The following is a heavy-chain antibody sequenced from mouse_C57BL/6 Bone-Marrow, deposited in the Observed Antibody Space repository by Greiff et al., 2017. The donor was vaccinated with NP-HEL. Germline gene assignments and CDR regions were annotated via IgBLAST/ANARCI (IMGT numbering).Heavy chain of an antibody. CDR3: ARDYYGFYAMDY. CDR2: ISYDGSN. J-gene: IGHJ4*01. D-gene: IGHD1-1*01. CDR1: GYSITSGYY. Sequence: EVKLQESGPGLVKPSQSLSLTCSVTGYSITSGYYWNWIRQLPGNKLEWMGYISYDGSNNYNPSLKNRISITRDTSKNQFFLKLNSVTTEDTATYYCARDYYGFYAMDYWGQGTSVTVSS. V-gene: IGHV3-6*01.